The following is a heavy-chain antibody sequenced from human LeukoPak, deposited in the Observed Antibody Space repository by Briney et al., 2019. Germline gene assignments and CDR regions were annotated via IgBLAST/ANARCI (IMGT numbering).Heavy chain of an antibody. D-gene: IGHD6-6*01. CDR1: GFTFSSYG. Sequence: GGSLRLSCAASGFTFSSYGMHWVRQPPGKGLEWVAVISYDTSNKYYADSVKGRFTISRDNSKNKLYLQMNSLRAEDTAVYYCAKELEVYSSSGNYFYYYYMDVWGKGTTVTVSS. CDR3: AKELEVYSSSGNYFYYYYMDV. CDR2: ISYDTSNK. J-gene: IGHJ6*03. V-gene: IGHV3-30*18.